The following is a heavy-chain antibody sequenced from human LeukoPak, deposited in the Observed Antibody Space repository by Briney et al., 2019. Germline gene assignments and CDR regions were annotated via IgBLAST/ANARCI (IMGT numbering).Heavy chain of an antibody. CDR2: IYYSGST. Sequence: PSETLSLTCTVSGGSISSYYWSWLRQPPGKGLEWIGYIYYSGSTNYNPSLKSRVTISVDTSKNQFSLKLSSVTAADTAVYYCARDQPTYYDILTGYSPAAFDIWGQGTMVTVSS. D-gene: IGHD3-9*01. J-gene: IGHJ3*02. CDR3: ARDQPTYYDILTGYSPAAFDI. V-gene: IGHV4-59*01. CDR1: GGSISSYY.